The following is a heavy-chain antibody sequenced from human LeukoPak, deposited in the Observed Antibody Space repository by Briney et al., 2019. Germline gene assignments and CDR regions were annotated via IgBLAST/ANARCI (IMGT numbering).Heavy chain of an antibody. CDR3: ARDRGSSWSTDAFDI. J-gene: IGHJ3*02. V-gene: IGHV1-69*05. D-gene: IGHD6-13*01. Sequence: AASVKVSCKASGGTFSSYAISWVRQAPGQGLEWMGGIIPIFGTANYAQKFQGGVTITTDESTSTAYMELSSLRSEDTAVYYCARDRGSSWSTDAFDIWGQGTMVTVSS. CDR1: GGTFSSYA. CDR2: IIPIFGTA.